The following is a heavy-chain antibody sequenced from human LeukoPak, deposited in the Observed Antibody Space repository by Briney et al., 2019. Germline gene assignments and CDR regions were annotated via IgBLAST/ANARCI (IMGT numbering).Heavy chain of an antibody. CDR2: IRYDGSDK. J-gene: IGHJ4*02. D-gene: IGHD3-22*01. CDR1: GFTFSSYG. Sequence: GGSLRLSCAASGFTFSSYGMHWVRQAPGKGLEWVAFIRYDGSDKYYADSVKGRFTISRDNSKNTLYLQMNSLRAEDTAVYYCAKDRLVSDYDSSGYYDYWGQGTLVTVSS. V-gene: IGHV3-30*02. CDR3: AKDRLVSDYDSSGYYDY.